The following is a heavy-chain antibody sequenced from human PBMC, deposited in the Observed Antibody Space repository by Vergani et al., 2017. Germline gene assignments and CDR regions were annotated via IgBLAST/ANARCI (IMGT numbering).Heavy chain of an antibody. CDR1: GGTFSSYA. J-gene: IGHJ3*02. Sequence: QVQLVQSGAEVKKPGSSVKVSCKASGGTFSSYAISRVRQAPGQGLEWMGRIIPIFGTANYAQKFQGRVTITADESTSTAYMELSSLRSEDTAVYYCARXPYCSGGSCYAFDIWGQGTMVTVSS. V-gene: IGHV1-69*13. CDR3: ARXPYCSGGSCYAFDI. CDR2: IIPIFGTA. D-gene: IGHD2-15*01.